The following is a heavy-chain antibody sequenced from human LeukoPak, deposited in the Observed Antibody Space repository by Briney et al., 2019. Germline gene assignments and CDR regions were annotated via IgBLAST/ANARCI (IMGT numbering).Heavy chain of an antibody. Sequence: ASVKVSCKASGGTFISYAISWVRQAPGQGLEWMGWISAYNGNTNYAQKLQGRVTMTTDTSTSTAYMELRSLRSDDTAVYYCARLTIPLYYDFWSGYDYYFDYWGQGTLVTVSS. CDR2: ISAYNGNT. V-gene: IGHV1-18*01. J-gene: IGHJ4*02. D-gene: IGHD3-3*01. CDR3: ARLTIPLYYDFWSGYDYYFDY. CDR1: GGTFISYA.